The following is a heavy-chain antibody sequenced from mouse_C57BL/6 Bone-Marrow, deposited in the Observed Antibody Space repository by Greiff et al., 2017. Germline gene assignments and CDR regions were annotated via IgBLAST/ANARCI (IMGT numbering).Heavy chain of an antibody. V-gene: IGHV1-55*01. Sequence: QVQLQQPGAELVKPGASVKMSCKASGYTFTSYWITWVKQRPGQGLEWIGDIYPGSGSTNYNEKFKSKATLTVDTSSSTAYMQLSSLTSEDSAVYYCERDGLGHYGSRLYAMDYWGQGTSVTVSS. CDR1: GYTFTSYW. J-gene: IGHJ4*01. CDR3: ERDGLGHYGSRLYAMDY. CDR2: IYPGSGST. D-gene: IGHD1-1*01.